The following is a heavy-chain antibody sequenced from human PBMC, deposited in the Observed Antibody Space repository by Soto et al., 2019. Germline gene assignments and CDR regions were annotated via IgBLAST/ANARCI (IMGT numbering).Heavy chain of an antibody. J-gene: IGHJ4*02. CDR3: ARDSGWPILNFDN. Sequence: GGSLRLSCAASDFDFSSYGIHWVRQAPGRGLEWVAASSYDGRETFYADSAKGRFTVSKEMSKNTAFLQMNALRHEDTAVYFCARDSGWPILNFDNWGQGTPVTVS. CDR1: DFDFSSYG. D-gene: IGHD3-10*01. V-gene: IGHV3-30*03. CDR2: SSYDGRET.